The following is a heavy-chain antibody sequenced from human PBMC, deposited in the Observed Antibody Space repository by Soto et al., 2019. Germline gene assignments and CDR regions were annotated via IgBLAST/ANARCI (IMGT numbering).Heavy chain of an antibody. CDR2: ISYDGSNK. Sequence: GWSLRLSCASSVFTFISYGMHWVRQAPGKGLEWVAVISYDGSNKYYADSVKGRFTISRDNSKNTLYLQMNSLRAEDTAVYYCAKDGENYDFWSGSLLLPYWGQGTLVTVSS. CDR1: VFTFISYG. V-gene: IGHV3-30*18. D-gene: IGHD3-3*01. J-gene: IGHJ4*02. CDR3: AKDGENYDFWSGSLLLPY.